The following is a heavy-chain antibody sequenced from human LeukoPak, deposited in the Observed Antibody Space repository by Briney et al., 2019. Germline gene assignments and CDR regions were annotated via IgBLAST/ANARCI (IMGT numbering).Heavy chain of an antibody. CDR1: GFTVSSNS. CDR2: IYSAGNT. Sequence: GGSLRLSCTVSGFTVSSNSMSWVRQAPGKGLEWVSFIYSAGNTHYSDSVKGRFTISIDNSKNTLYLQMNSLRAEDTAVYYCAREYPLFHYFDYWGQGTLVTVSS. CDR3: AREYPLFHYFDY. J-gene: IGHJ4*02. D-gene: IGHD2-2*01. V-gene: IGHV3-53*01.